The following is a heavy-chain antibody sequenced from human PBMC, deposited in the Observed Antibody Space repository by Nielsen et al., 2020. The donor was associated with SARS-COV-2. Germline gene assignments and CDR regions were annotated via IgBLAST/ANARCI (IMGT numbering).Heavy chain of an antibody. Sequence: SETLSLTCTVSGGSVSSGSYYWSWIRQPPGKGLEWIGYIYYSGSTNYNPSLKSRVTMSVDTSKNQFSLKLSSVTAADTAVYYCARDQYGDYEVSLRYWGQGTLVTVSS. CDR3: ARDQYGDYEVSLRY. V-gene: IGHV4-61*01. CDR2: IYYSGST. D-gene: IGHD4-17*01. J-gene: IGHJ4*02. CDR1: GGSVSSGSYY.